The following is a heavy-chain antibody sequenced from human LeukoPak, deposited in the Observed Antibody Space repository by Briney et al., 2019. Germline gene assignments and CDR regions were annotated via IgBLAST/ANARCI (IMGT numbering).Heavy chain of an antibody. J-gene: IGHJ4*02. CDR2: ISWNSGSI. D-gene: IGHD6-19*01. Sequence: GGSLRLSCAASGFTFDDYAMHWVRQAPGKGLEWVSGISWNSGSIGYADSVKGRFTISRDNAKNSLYLQMNSLRAEDTALYYCAKSGGGETIPPKLYSSGFDYWGQGTLVTVSS. CDR1: GFTFDDYA. CDR3: AKSGGGETIPPKLYSSGFDY. V-gene: IGHV3-9*01.